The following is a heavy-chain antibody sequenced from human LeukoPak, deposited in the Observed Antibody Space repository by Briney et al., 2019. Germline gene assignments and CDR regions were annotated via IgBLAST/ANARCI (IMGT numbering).Heavy chain of an antibody. CDR1: GDSIRSYY. D-gene: IGHD6-13*01. J-gene: IGHJ3*02. Sequence: SETLSLTCTVSGDSIRSYYWSWIRQPPGKGLEWIGYIYCSGSTNYNPSLKSRVTISVDTSKNQFSLKLSSVTAADTAVYYCARAPIAALPSDVFDIWGQGTMVTVSS. CDR3: ARAPIAALPSDVFDI. V-gene: IGHV4-59*01. CDR2: IYCSGST.